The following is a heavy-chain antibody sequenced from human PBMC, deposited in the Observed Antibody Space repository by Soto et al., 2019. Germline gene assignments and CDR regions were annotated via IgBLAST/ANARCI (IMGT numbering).Heavy chain of an antibody. Sequence: PGESLKISCKGSGYSFTIYWIGWVRQMPGKGLEWMGIIYPGDSDTRYSPSFQGQVTISADKSISTAYLQWSSLKASDTAMYYCARNRGYSYGYDYGMDVWGQGTTVTVSS. CDR1: GYSFTIYW. CDR2: IYPGDSDT. V-gene: IGHV5-51*01. CDR3: ARNRGYSYGYDYGMDV. J-gene: IGHJ6*02. D-gene: IGHD5-18*01.